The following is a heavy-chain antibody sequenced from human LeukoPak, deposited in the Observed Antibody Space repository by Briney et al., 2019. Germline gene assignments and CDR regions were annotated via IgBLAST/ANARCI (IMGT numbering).Heavy chain of an antibody. CDR3: AREESSGYYYPNYFDY. CDR1: GGSISSGSYY. V-gene: IGHV4-61*02. CDR2: IYTSGST. D-gene: IGHD3-22*01. Sequence: SQTLSLTCTVSGGSISSGSYYWSWIRQPAGKGLEWIGRIYTSGSTYYNPSLKSRVTISVDTSKNQFSLKLSSVTAADTAVYYCAREESSGYYYPNYFDYWGQGTLVTVSS. J-gene: IGHJ4*02.